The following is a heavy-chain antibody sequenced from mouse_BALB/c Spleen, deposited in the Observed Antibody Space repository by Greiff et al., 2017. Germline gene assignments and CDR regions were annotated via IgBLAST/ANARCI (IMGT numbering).Heavy chain of an antibody. CDR1: GFTFSSFG. D-gene: IGHD1-2*01. CDR3: AREAIRFITTATDYAMDY. V-gene: IGHV5-17*02. Sequence: EVKLMESGGGLVQPGGSRKLSCAASGFTFSSFGMHWVRQAPEKGLEWVAYISSGSSTIYYADTVKGRFTISRDNPKNTLFLQMTSLRSEDTAMYYCAREAIRFITTATDYAMDYWGQGTSVTVSS. CDR2: ISSGSSTI. J-gene: IGHJ4*01.